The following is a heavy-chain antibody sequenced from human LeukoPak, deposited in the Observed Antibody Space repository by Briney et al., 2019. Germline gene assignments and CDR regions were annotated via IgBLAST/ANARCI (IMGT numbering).Heavy chain of an antibody. V-gene: IGHV3-20*04. D-gene: IGHD6-13*01. CDR2: INWNGDST. CDR3: ARRAYSSSWFVFDY. CDR1: GFTFDDYD. Sequence: PGGSLRLSCVASGFTFDDYDMSWVRQAPGKGLEWVSGINWNGDSTGYADSVKGRFTISRDNAKNSLYLQMNSLRAEDTALYYCARRAYSSSWFVFDYWGQGTLVTVSS. J-gene: IGHJ4*02.